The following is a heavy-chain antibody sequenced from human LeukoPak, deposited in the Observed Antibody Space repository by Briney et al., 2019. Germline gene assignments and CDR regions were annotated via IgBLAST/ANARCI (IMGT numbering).Heavy chain of an antibody. J-gene: IGHJ4*02. CDR2: IYHSGST. Sequence: SQTLSLTCTVSGGSISSGSYYWGWIRQPPGKGLEWIGSIYHSGSTYYNPSLKSRVTISVDTSKNQFSLKLSSVTAADTAVYYCARLRYYGSGSYSRYFFDYWGQGTLVTVSS. CDR3: ARLRYYGSGSYSRYFFDY. V-gene: IGHV4-39*07. D-gene: IGHD3-10*01. CDR1: GGSISSGSYY.